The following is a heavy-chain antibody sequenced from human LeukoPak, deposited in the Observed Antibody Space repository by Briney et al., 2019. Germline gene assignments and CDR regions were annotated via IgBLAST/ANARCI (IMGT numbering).Heavy chain of an antibody. CDR2: ITPYNGNA. D-gene: IGHD3-10*01. CDR3: ARSLGESLYYGMDV. Sequence: GASVKVSCKASGYIFTSYGISWVRQAPGQGLEWMGWITPYNGNANYAQNLQGRVTITTDTSTTTAYMELRTLRSDDAAMYYCARSLGESLYYGMDVWGQGTTVTVSS. V-gene: IGHV1-18*01. CDR1: GYIFTSYG. J-gene: IGHJ6*02.